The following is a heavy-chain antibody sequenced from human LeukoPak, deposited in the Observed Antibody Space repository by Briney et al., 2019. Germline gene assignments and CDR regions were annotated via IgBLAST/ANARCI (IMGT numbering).Heavy chain of an antibody. CDR1: GFTFDDYG. CDR3: ASGSGSGYYYFVY. V-gene: IGHV3-20*04. D-gene: IGHD3-22*01. CDR2: INWNGGST. Sequence: PGGSLRLSCVASGFTFDDYGMSWVRQVPGKGLEWFSGINWNGGSTGYADSVKGRFTISRDNAKNSLFLQMNSLRAEDTAFYYCASGSGSGYYYFVYWGQGTLVTVSS. J-gene: IGHJ4*02.